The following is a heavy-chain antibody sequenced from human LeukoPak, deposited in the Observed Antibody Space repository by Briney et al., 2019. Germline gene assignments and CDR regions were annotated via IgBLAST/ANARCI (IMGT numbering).Heavy chain of an antibody. Sequence: ASVKLSCKASGYSFTSNGISWVRQAPGQGLEWMGWVSGYNGNKSYVQKLQGRVTMTTDTATSTAYMELRSLGSDDTAVYYCAREWRHCSGGNCNTPSGGMDVWGQGTTVTVSS. CDR2: VSGYNGNK. D-gene: IGHD2-15*01. CDR3: AREWRHCSGGNCNTPSGGMDV. J-gene: IGHJ6*02. CDR1: GYSFTSNG. V-gene: IGHV1-18*01.